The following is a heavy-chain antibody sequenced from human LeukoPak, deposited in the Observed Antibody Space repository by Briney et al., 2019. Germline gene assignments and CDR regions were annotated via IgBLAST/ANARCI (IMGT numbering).Heavy chain of an antibody. CDR1: GYTFTSYG. CDR2: ISAYNGNT. CDR3: ARDPGSLGSGSYYVFWFDP. V-gene: IGHV1-18*01. J-gene: IGHJ5*02. Sequence: ASVKVSCKASGYTFTSYGISWVRQAPGQGLEWMGWISAYNGNTNYAQKLQGRVTMTTDTSTSTAYMELRSLRSDDTAVYYCARDPGSLGSGSYYVFWFDPWGQGTLVTVSS. D-gene: IGHD3-10*01.